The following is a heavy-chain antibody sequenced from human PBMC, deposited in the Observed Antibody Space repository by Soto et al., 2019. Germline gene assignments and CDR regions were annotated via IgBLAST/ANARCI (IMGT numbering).Heavy chain of an antibody. D-gene: IGHD5-18*01. Sequence: LRLSCAASGFTFSSHGMHWVRQAPGKGLEWMGIIYPGDSDTRYSPSFQGQVTISADKSISTAYLQWSSLKASDTAMYYCARQEYSYGENYYYYGMDVWGQGTTVTVSS. CDR1: GFTFSSHG. CDR2: IYPGDSDT. J-gene: IGHJ6*02. CDR3: ARQEYSYGENYYYYGMDV. V-gene: IGHV5-51*01.